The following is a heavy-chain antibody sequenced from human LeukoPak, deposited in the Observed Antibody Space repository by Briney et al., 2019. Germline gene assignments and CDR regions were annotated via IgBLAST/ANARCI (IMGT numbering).Heavy chain of an antibody. J-gene: IGHJ4*02. CDR3: ATETNGRHYDY. CDR2: IGPTGFDR. CDR1: GLTFSTSG. D-gene: IGHD1-14*01. V-gene: IGHV3-21*06. Sequence: GGSLRLSCTTSGLTFSTSGFNWVRQAPGKGLEWVASIGPTGFDRYHADSIKGRFTISRDNANNFLYLQMDSLRAEDTAVYYCATETNGRHYDYWGEGTLLTVSS.